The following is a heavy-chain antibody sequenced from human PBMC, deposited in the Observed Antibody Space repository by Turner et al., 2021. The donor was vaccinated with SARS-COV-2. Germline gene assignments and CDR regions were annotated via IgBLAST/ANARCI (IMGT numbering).Heavy chain of an antibody. CDR2: MFDSGDPT. Sequence: EVQLLECGGGLVQPGGCLRLSCACAAFTIASYAMTWVRQAPGKGLEWVAGMFDSGDPTYYADSVKGRFTISRDNSSNTLYLQMNSLRAEDTVVYYCARGHISGWHQSGAFDIWGQGTMVTVSS. CDR3: ARGHISGWHQSGAFDI. V-gene: IGHV3-23*01. J-gene: IGHJ3*02. CDR1: AFTIASYA. D-gene: IGHD6-19*01.